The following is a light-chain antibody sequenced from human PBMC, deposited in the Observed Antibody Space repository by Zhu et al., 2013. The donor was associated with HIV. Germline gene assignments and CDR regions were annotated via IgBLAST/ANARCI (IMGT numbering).Light chain of an antibody. Sequence: EIVMTQSPATLSVSPGERATLSCRASQSVSSNLAWYQQKPGQAPRLLIYGASTRATGIPARFSGSGSGTDFTLTISRLEPEDFAVYYCQQYNNWPPWTFGQGT. CDR1: QSVSSN. J-gene: IGKJ1*01. CDR2: GAS. V-gene: IGKV3-15*01. CDR3: QQYNNWPPWT.